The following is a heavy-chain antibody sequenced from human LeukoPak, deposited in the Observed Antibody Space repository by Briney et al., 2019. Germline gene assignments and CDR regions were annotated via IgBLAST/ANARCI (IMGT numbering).Heavy chain of an antibody. Sequence: RAGGSLRLSCAAPGFTFDDYGMNWVRQVPGKGLEWVSGINWNGGSTGYADPVKGRFTISRDNAKNYLYLQMNSLGAEDTALYYCARVLVGGTYYYQMDVWGKGTTVTVSS. CDR3: ARVLVGGTYYYQMDV. V-gene: IGHV3-20*04. CDR1: GFTFDDYG. CDR2: INWNGGST. D-gene: IGHD1-26*01. J-gene: IGHJ6*03.